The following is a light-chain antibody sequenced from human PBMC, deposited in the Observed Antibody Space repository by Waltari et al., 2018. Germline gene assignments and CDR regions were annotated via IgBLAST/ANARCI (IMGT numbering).Light chain of an antibody. J-gene: IGKJ1*01. Sequence: DIQMTQSPSSVSASVGDSVTITCRASQDISGRLAWYQQKPGVAPQPLIYGASNLLNGVPSRFSGGGSGTDFTLTVSSLQSEDFATYFCQQTNTFPLTFGPGTRVEIK. V-gene: IGKV1-12*01. CDR3: QQTNTFPLT. CDR2: GAS. CDR1: QDISGR.